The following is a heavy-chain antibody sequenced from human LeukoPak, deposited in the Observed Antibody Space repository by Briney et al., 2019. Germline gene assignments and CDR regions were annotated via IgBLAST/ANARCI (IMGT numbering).Heavy chain of an antibody. CDR2: IYNTGST. V-gene: IGHV4-4*07. J-gene: IGHJ4*02. CDR1: GGSISSYY. Sequence: SETLSLTCTVSGGSISSYYWSWIRRPAGKGLEWIGRIYNTGSTNYNPSLKSRVTMSVDTSKNQFSLRLSSVTAADTAVYYCARGRYFDSWGQGTPVTVSS. CDR3: ARGRYFDS.